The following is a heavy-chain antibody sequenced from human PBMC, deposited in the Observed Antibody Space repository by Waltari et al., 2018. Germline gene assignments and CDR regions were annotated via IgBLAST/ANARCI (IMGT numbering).Heavy chain of an antibody. Sequence: EVQLLESGGGLVQPGGSLRLSCAASGFTFSSYAMSWVRQAPGTGLEWVSAISGSGGSTYDGDSVKGRLTISRDNSKSTLYLQMNSLRAEDTAVYYCAKVSTVVIDYYYGMDGWGQGTTVTVSS. CDR3: AKVSTVVIDYYYGMDG. CDR2: ISGSGGST. V-gene: IGHV3-23*01. D-gene: IGHD4-17*01. J-gene: IGHJ6*02. CDR1: GFTFSSYA.